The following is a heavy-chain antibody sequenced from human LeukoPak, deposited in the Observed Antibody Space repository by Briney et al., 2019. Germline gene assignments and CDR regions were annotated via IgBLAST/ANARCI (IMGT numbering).Heavy chain of an antibody. CDR1: GFTVSSNY. CDR2: IYSGGST. Sequence: GGSLRLSCAASGFTVSSNYMSWVRQAPGKGLEWVSVIYSGGSTYYADSVKGRFTISRDNSKNTLYLQMNSLRAEDTAVYYCARDAGNYDILTGYLYYYYGMDVWSQGTTVTVSS. D-gene: IGHD3-9*01. J-gene: IGHJ6*02. V-gene: IGHV3-66*01. CDR3: ARDAGNYDILTGYLYYYYGMDV.